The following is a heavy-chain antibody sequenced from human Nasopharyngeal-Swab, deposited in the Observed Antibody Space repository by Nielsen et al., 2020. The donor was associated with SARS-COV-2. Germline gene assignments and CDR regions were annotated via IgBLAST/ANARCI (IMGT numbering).Heavy chain of an antibody. CDR2: ISYDGSNK. V-gene: IGHV3-30*03. D-gene: IGHD1-26*01. J-gene: IGHJ4*02. CDR1: GFTFSSYC. Sequence: GGSLTLSCAASGFTFSSYCMHWVRQAPGKGLEWVAVISYDGSNKYYADSVKGRFTISRDNSKNTLYLQMNSLRAEDTAVYYCARDGGVGATTGLDYWGQGTLVTVSS. CDR3: ARDGGVGATTGLDY.